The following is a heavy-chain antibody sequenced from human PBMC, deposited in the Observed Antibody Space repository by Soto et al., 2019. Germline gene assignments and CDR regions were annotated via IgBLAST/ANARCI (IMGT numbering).Heavy chain of an antibody. CDR1: GFTFSSYG. D-gene: IGHD3-10*01. Sequence: GGSLRLSCAASGFTFSSYGMHWVRQAPGKGLEWVAVIWYDGSNKYYADSVKGRFTISRDNSKNTLYLQMNSLRAEDTAVYYCARGLNYYGSGSYYRSLGYYYYYYLDVWGKGTTVTGSS. V-gene: IGHV3-33*01. CDR3: ARGLNYYGSGSYYRSLGYYYYYYLDV. CDR2: IWYDGSNK. J-gene: IGHJ6*03.